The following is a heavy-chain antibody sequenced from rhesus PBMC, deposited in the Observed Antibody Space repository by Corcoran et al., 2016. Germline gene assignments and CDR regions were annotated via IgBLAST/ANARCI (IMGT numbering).Heavy chain of an antibody. Sequence: EVQLVESGGGLAKPGGSLRLSCAASGFTFSSYWMNWVRQAPGKGLEWVSAINSGWGSTYYADSVKGRFTISRENSKNTLSLQMNSLRAEDTAVYYCAKEYCSSTYCSQVGDYWGQGVLVTVSS. V-gene: IGHV3S25*01. CDR3: AKEYCSSTYCSQVGDY. CDR2: INSGWGST. CDR1: GFTFSSYW. J-gene: IGHJ4*01. D-gene: IGHD2-15*01.